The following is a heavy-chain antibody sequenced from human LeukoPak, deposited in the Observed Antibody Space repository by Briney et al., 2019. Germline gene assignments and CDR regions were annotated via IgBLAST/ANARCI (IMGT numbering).Heavy chain of an antibody. CDR3: AKDHLRGYMDV. J-gene: IGHJ6*03. CDR2: TSWNSGSI. Sequence: PGGSLRLSCAASGFTFDDYAMHWVRQAPGKGLEWVSGTSWNSGSIGYADSVKGRFTISRDNAKNSLYLQMNSLRAEDTALYYCAKDHLRGYMDVWGKGTTVTVSS. CDR1: GFTFDDYA. V-gene: IGHV3-9*01.